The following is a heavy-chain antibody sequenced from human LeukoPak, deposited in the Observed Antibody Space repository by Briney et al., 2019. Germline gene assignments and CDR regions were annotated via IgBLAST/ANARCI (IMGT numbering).Heavy chain of an antibody. CDR1: GYTFTSYH. Sequence: ASVKVSCKASGYTFTSYHMHWVRQAPGQGLEWMGKINLSGGSTTYAQKFQGRVTMTRDTSTSTVYMELSSLRSEDTAVYYCSPLGRGEPLNFDYWGQGTLVTVSS. D-gene: IGHD1-26*01. CDR3: SPLGRGEPLNFDY. CDR2: INLSGGST. J-gene: IGHJ4*02. V-gene: IGHV1-46*01.